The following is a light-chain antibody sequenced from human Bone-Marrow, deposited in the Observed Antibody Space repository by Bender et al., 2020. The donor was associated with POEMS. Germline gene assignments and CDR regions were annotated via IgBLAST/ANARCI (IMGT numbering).Light chain of an antibody. CDR2: DVI. CDR3: CSYAGSYTLV. V-gene: IGLV2-23*02. CDR1: SSDVGSYDV. Sequence: QSALTQPASVSGSPGQSITISCTGTSSDVGSYDVVSWYQQHPGKAPKVMIYDVIKRPSGVSNRFSGSKSDNTASLTISGLQAEDEADYYCCSYAGSYTLVFGGGTKLTVL. J-gene: IGLJ3*02.